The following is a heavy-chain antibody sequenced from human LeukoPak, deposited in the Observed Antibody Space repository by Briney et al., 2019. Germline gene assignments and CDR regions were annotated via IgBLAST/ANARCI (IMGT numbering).Heavy chain of an antibody. CDR3: ASSEVDYYDSSGYYXLXY. CDR1: GFTFSSYS. V-gene: IGHV3-21*01. J-gene: IGHJ4*01. Sequence: GGSLRLSCAASGFTFSSYSMNWVRQAPGKGLEWVSSISSSSSYIYYADSVKGRFTISRDNAKNSLYLQMNSLRAEDTAVYYCASSEVDYYDSSGYYXLXYWGXXXLXTVSS. D-gene: IGHD3-22*01. CDR2: ISSSSSYI.